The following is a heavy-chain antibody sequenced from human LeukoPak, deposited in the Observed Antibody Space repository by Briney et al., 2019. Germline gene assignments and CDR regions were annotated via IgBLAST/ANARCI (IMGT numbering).Heavy chain of an antibody. CDR3: ATIGVVVVAATPVWFDP. J-gene: IGHJ5*02. CDR1: GFTFSSYA. CDR2: VSGSGGST. D-gene: IGHD2-15*01. Sequence: PGGSLSLACAASGFTFSSYAMSWVRQAPGKGLEWVSAVSGSGGSTYYADSVKGRFTISRDNSKNTLYLQMNSLRAEDTAVYCCATIGVVVVAATPVWFDPWGQGTLVTVSS. V-gene: IGHV3-23*01.